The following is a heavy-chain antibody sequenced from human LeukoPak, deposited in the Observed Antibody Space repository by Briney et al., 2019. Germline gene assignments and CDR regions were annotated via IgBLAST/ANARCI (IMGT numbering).Heavy chain of an antibody. CDR2: IRYDGSNK. CDR1: GFTFSSYG. D-gene: IGHD3/OR15-3a*01. Sequence: GGSLRLSCAASGFTFSSYGMHWVRQAPGKGLEWVAFIRYDGSNKYYADSVKGRFTISRDNSKNTLYLQMNSLNTEDTAVYYCVTDDFGNIDSSTSYDFYDMWGQGTMVIVSS. CDR3: VTDDFGNIDSSTSYDFYDM. V-gene: IGHV3-30*02. J-gene: IGHJ3*02.